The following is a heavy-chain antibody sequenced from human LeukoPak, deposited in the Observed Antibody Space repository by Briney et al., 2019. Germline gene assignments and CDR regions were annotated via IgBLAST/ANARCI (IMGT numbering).Heavy chain of an antibody. CDR3: ASGNIVVVPAAGVDNWFDP. J-gene: IGHJ5*02. CDR2: IIPIFGTA. D-gene: IGHD2-2*01. Sequence: SVKVSCKASGGTFSSYAISWVRQAPGQGLEGMGGIIPIFGTANYAQKFQGRVTITADKSTSTAYMELSSLRSEDTAVYYCASGNIVVVPAAGVDNWFDPWGQGTLVTVSS. CDR1: GGTFSSYA. V-gene: IGHV1-69*06.